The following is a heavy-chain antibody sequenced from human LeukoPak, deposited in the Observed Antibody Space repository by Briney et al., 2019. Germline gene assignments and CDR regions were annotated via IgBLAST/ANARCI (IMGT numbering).Heavy chain of an antibody. J-gene: IGHJ4*02. CDR3: ARVTTGAYFDY. CDR2: ISAYNGNT. V-gene: IGHV1-18*01. Sequence: ASVKVSCKASGYTFTSYGISWVRQAPGQGLEWMGWISAYNGNTSYAQKLQGRVTTTTDTSTSTAYMELRSLRSDDTAVYYCARVTTGAYFDYWGQGTPVTVSS. D-gene: IGHD1-14*01. CDR1: GYTFTSYG.